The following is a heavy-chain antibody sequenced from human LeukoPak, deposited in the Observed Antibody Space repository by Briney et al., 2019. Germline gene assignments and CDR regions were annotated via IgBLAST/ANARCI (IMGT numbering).Heavy chain of an antibody. D-gene: IGHD1/OR15-1a*01. J-gene: IGHJ4*02. V-gene: IGHV1-2*02. Sequence: ASVKVSCKAPGYTFTGYYMHWVRQAPGQGLEWMGWINPNSGGTNYAQKFQGRVTMTRDTSISTAYMELSRLRSDDTDVYYCARDPAYNGPLDQDDYWGQGTLVTVSS. CDR2: INPNSGGT. CDR3: ARDPAYNGPLDQDDY. CDR1: GYTFTGYY.